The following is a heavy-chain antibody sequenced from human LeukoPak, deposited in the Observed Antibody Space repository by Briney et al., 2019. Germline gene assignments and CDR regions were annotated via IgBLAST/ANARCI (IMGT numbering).Heavy chain of an antibody. Sequence: PSQTLSLTCTVSGGSISSGGYYWSWLRQHPEKGLEGIVYIYYSGSTYYNPSLKSRVTISVDTSKTQFSLKLSSVTAADTAVYYCARDVIVGATRLDPWGQGALGTVSS. CDR2: IYYSGST. D-gene: IGHD1-26*01. J-gene: IGHJ5*02. CDR3: ARDVIVGATRLDP. CDR1: GGSISSGGYY. V-gene: IGHV4-31*03.